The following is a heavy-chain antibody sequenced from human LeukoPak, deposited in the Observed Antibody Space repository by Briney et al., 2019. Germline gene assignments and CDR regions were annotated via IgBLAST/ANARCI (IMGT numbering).Heavy chain of an antibody. CDR3: ARTSLGIAAGWFDP. J-gene: IGHJ5*02. V-gene: IGHV1-18*01. CDR2: ISAYNGNT. D-gene: IGHD6-25*01. CDR1: GYTFTIYG. Sequence: GASVRVSCKASGYTFTIYGISWVRQAPGHGLEWMGWISAYNGNTNYAQKLQGRVTMTTDTSTSTAYMELRSLRSDDTAVYYCARTSLGIAAGWFDPWGQGTLVTVSS.